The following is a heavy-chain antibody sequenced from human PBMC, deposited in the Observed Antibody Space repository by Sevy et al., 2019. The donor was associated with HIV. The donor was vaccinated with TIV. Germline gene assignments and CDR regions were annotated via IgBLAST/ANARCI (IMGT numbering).Heavy chain of an antibody. CDR2: ISFSGGST. J-gene: IGHJ4*02. Sequence: GSLRLSCAASGFTFSTYAMTWVRQAPGRGLEWVSVISFSGGSTYYADSVKGRFTISKDNSKNTLYLQMNSLRAEDTAVYYCAKDRVSGAYYTGDFDYWGQGTLVTVSS. D-gene: IGHD3-3*01. CDR1: GFTFSTYA. V-gene: IGHV3-23*01. CDR3: AKDRVSGAYYTGDFDY.